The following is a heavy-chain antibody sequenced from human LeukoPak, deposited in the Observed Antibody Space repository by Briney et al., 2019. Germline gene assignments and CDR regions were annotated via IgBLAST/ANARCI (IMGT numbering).Heavy chain of an antibody. Sequence: QTGGSLRLFCVASGFDISYNYVGWVRQAPGKGLKWVSVIHTGGTTHYADSVKGRFTISKDNSNNTVFLQMNSVRVEDTAVYYCARVWFGYFFPWGQGALVTVSS. J-gene: IGHJ5*02. CDR1: GFDISYNY. CDR2: IHTGGTT. V-gene: IGHV3-53*01. CDR3: ARVWFGYFFP. D-gene: IGHD3-10*01.